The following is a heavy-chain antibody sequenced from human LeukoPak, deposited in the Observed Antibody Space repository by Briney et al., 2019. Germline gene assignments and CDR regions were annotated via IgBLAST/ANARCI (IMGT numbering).Heavy chain of an antibody. V-gene: IGHV3-33*08. CDR2: IWYDGSNK. J-gene: IGHJ6*02. Sequence: PGGSLRLSCAASGFTFSSYGMHWVRQAPGKGLEWVAVIWYDGSNKYYADSVKGRFTISRDNSKNTLYLQMNSLRAEDTAVYYCARTRSGSYPVYYYYGLDVWGQGTTVTVSS. CDR1: GFTFSSYG. D-gene: IGHD1-26*01. CDR3: ARTRSGSYPVYYYYGLDV.